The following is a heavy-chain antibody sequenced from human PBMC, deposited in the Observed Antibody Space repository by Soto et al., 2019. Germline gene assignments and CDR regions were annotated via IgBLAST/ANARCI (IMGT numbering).Heavy chain of an antibody. CDR2: MNPNSGNT. J-gene: IGHJ6*03. Sequence: QVQLVQSGAEVKKPGASVKVSCKASGYTFTSYDINWVRQATGQGLEWMGWMNPNSGNTGDAQKFQGRVTMTRNTSISTAYMELSSLRSEDTAVYYCAGRGYSPTYYYDMDVWGKGTTVTVSS. V-gene: IGHV1-8*01. CDR1: GYTFTSYD. D-gene: IGHD5-18*01. CDR3: AGRGYSPTYYYDMDV.